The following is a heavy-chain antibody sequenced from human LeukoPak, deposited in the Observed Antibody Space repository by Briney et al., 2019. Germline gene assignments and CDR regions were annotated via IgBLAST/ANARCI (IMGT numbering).Heavy chain of an antibody. CDR1: GYSFTSYW. Sequence: GESLKISCKGAGYSFTSYWIGWVRQMPGKGLEWMGIIYPGDSDTRYSPSFQGQVTISADKSISTAYLQWSSLKASDTAMYYCARGSRGYYDSSGYSLLGYWGQGTLVTVFS. J-gene: IGHJ4*02. V-gene: IGHV5-51*01. CDR2: IYPGDSDT. CDR3: ARGSRGYYDSSGYSLLGY. D-gene: IGHD3-22*01.